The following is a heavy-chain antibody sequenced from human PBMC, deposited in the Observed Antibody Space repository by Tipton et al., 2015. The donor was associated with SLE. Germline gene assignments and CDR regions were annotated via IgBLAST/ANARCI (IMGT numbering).Heavy chain of an antibody. CDR2: IYYSGST. D-gene: IGHD5-18*01. CDR1: GGSISSSSYY. V-gene: IGHV4-39*07. Sequence: TLSLTCTVSGGSISSSSYYWGWIRQPPGKGLEWIGGIYYSGSTYYNPSLKSRVTISVDTSKNQFSLKLSSVTAADTAVYYCASGWIQLWLDYWGQGTLVTVSS. CDR3: ASGWIQLWLDY. J-gene: IGHJ4*02.